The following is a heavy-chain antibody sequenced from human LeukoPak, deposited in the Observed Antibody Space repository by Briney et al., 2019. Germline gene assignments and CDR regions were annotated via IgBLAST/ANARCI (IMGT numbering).Heavy chain of an antibody. Sequence: GGSLRLSCAASGFTFDDYAMHWVRQAPGKGLEWVSGISWNSGSIVYADSVKGRFTISRDNAKNSLYLQMNSLRAEDTALYYCAKDMYDYSNSCLDYWGQGTLVTVSS. CDR3: AKDMYDYSNSCLDY. CDR2: ISWNSGSI. J-gene: IGHJ4*02. D-gene: IGHD4-11*01. CDR1: GFTFDDYA. V-gene: IGHV3-9*01.